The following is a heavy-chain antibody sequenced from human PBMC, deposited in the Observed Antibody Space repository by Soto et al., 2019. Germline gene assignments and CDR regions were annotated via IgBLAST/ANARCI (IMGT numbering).Heavy chain of an antibody. Sequence: EVQLLESGGGLVQPGGSLRLSCAASGFTFSSYSMNWVRQAPGKGLEWVSSISSSSSYIYYADSVKGRFTISRDNAKNSLYLQMNSLRAEDTAVYYCARSGTTVTTWYYFDYWGQGTLVTVSS. V-gene: IGHV3-21*01. CDR1: GFTFSSYS. CDR3: ARSGTTVTTWYYFDY. D-gene: IGHD4-17*01. J-gene: IGHJ4*02. CDR2: ISSSSSYI.